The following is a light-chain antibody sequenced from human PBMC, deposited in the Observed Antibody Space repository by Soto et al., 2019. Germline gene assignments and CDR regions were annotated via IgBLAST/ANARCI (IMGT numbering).Light chain of an antibody. CDR2: EGS. Sequence: QSVLTQPASVSGSPGQSITISCTGTSSDGGSYNLVSWYQQHPGKAPKLMIYEGSKRPSGVYNRFSGYKSDNTAYLTISGLQAEDEDDACSCSYVGSSTPLVIGTGAKLTDL. J-gene: IGLJ1*01. V-gene: IGLV2-23*01. CDR1: SSDGGSYNL. CDR3: CSYVGSSTPLV.